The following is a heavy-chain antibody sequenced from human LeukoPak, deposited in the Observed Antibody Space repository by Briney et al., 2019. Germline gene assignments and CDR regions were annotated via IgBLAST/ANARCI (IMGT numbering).Heavy chain of an antibody. CDR2: ISGSGGST. CDR1: GFTFSSYA. D-gene: IGHD2-8*01. V-gene: IGHV3-23*01. Sequence: GGSLRLSCAASGFTFSSYAMSWVRQAPGKGLEWVSAISGSGGSTYYADSVKGRFTISRDNSKNTLYLQMNSLRAEDTAVYYCAKDSGCCTNGVCYFDYWGQGTLVTVSS. J-gene: IGHJ4*02. CDR3: AKDSGCCTNGVCYFDY.